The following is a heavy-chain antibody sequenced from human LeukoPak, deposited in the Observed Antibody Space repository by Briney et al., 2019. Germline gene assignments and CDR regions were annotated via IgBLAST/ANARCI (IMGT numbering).Heavy chain of an antibody. D-gene: IGHD3-22*01. Sequence: SETLSLTCTVSGCSISSYYWSWIRQPPGKGLEWIGYIYYSGSTNYNPSLKSRVTISVDTSKNQFSLKLSSVTAADTAVYYCASRSYYYDSSGYLGGFRAFDIWGQGTMVTVSS. CDR1: GCSISSYY. V-gene: IGHV4-59*08. CDR3: ASRSYYYDSSGYLGGFRAFDI. CDR2: IYYSGST. J-gene: IGHJ3*02.